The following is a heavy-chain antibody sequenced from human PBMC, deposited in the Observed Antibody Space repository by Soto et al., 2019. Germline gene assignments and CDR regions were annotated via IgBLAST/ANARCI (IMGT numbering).Heavy chain of an antibody. CDR2: ISHSGTT. V-gene: IGHV4-39*01. J-gene: IGHJ4*02. CDR3: ASRTVAGTVIDH. CDR1: GGSISSRSYY. Sequence: QLQVQESGPGLVKPSETLSLTCSVSGGSISSRSYYWGWVRQPPGKGLEWIGSISHSGTTYYHPSLKSRVNISVDTSKNQFSLSLSSVTAADTAVYYCASRTVAGTVIDHWGQGTLVTVSS. D-gene: IGHD6-19*01.